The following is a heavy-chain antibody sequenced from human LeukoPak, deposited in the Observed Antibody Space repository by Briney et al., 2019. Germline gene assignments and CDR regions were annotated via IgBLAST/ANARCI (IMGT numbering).Heavy chain of an antibody. V-gene: IGHV4-30-4*01. J-gene: IGHJ6*02. CDR2: IYYSGTT. CDR1: GGSISSGNYY. D-gene: IGHD4-17*01. CDR3: ARGLDGDYDYYYYYGMDV. Sequence: SQTLSHTCTVSGGSISSGNYYWIWIRQPPGKGLEWIGYIYYSGTTYYNPSLKSRVTISVDTSKNQFSLKLSSVTAADTAVYYCARGLDGDYDYYYYYGMDVWGQGTTVTVSS.